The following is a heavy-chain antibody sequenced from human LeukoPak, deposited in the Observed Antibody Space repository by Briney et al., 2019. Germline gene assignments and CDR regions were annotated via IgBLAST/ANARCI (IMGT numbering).Heavy chain of an antibody. CDR1: GGPISTYY. Sequence: PSETLSLTCTVSGGPISTYYWGWIRQPPGKGLEWIGYSSSSGSTNYNPSLNSRVTISVDTSKNQFSLKLSSVTAADTAVYHCARHGGSYSHDYWGQGTLVTVSS. J-gene: IGHJ4*02. CDR2: SSSSGST. V-gene: IGHV4-59*08. D-gene: IGHD1-26*01. CDR3: ARHGGSYSHDY.